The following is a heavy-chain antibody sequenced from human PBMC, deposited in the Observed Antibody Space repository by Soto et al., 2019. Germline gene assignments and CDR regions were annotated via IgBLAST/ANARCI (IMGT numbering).Heavy chain of an antibody. V-gene: IGHV1-18*01. CDR3: ARDHDYGDYVRRQGLRY. J-gene: IGHJ4*02. D-gene: IGHD4-17*01. CDR2: ISAYNGNT. Sequence: QVQLVQSGAEVKKPGASVKVSCKASGYTFTSYGISWVRQAPGQGLEWMGWISAYNGNTNYAQKLQGRVTMTTDPSTSTAYRELRSLRSDDTAVYYCARDHDYGDYVRRQGLRYWGQGTLVTVSS. CDR1: GYTFTSYG.